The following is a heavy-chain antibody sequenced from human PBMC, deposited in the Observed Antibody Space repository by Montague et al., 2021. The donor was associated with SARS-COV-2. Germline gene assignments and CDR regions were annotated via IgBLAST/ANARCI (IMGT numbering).Heavy chain of an antibody. V-gene: IGHV4-59*01. J-gene: IGHJ6*02. CDR3: AKEGILWFGDLAPYYYGMDV. D-gene: IGHD3-10*01. Sequence: SETLSLTCTVSGGSISSYYWSWIRQPPGKGLEWIGYIYYSGSTNYNPSLKSRVTISVDTSKNQFSLKLSSVTAADTGVYYCAKEGILWFGDLAPYYYGMDVWGQGTTVTVSS. CDR2: IYYSGST. CDR1: GGSISSYY.